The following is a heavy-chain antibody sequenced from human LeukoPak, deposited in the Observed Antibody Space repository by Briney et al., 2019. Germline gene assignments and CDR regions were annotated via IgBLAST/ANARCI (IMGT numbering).Heavy chain of an antibody. V-gene: IGHV3-23*01. CDR2: VSGSGAHT. J-gene: IGHJ6*03. D-gene: IGHD2-15*01. CDR3: AKDWRRIVVVGPITRHGNYMDV. CDR1: GFTFSSYA. Sequence: GGSLRLSCAASGFTFSSYAMTWVRQAPGKGLQWVSAVSGSGAHTYYADSVKGRFTISRDNSKNTLYLQMNSLRPEDTAVYYCAKDWRRIVVVGPITRHGNYMDVWGKGTTVTISS.